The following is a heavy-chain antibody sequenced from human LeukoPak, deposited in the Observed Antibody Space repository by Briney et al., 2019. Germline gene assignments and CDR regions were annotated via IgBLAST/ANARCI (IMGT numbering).Heavy chain of an antibody. J-gene: IGHJ4*02. V-gene: IGHV2-5*08. CDR3: AHKGYSSSWYEDY. Sequence: TLSLTCTVSGGSISSYYWSWIRQPPGKALEWLALIYWDDDKRYSPSLKSRLTITKDTSKNQVVLTMTNMDPVDTATYYCAHKGYSSSWYEDYWGQGTLVTVSS. CDR1: GGSISSYYW. D-gene: IGHD6-13*01. CDR2: IYWDDDK.